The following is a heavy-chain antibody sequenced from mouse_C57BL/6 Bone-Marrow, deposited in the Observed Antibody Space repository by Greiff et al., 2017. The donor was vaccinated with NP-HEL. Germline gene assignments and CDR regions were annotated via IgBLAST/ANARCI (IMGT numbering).Heavy chain of an antibody. CDR3: ARGFSITTVVATYYYAMDY. CDR2: ISGGGGNT. Sequence: EVMLVESGGGLVKPGGSLKLSCAASGFTFSSYTMSWVRQTPEKRLEWVATISGGGGNTYYPDSVKGRFTISRDNAKNTLYLQMSSLRSEDTALYYCARGFSITTVVATYYYAMDYWGQGTSVTVSS. V-gene: IGHV5-9*01. J-gene: IGHJ4*01. CDR1: GFTFSSYT. D-gene: IGHD1-1*01.